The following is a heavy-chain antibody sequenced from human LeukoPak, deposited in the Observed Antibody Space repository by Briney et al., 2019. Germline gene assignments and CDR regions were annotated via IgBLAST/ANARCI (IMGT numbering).Heavy chain of an antibody. CDR3: ANWGPYGHDY. CDR1: GGSISSSSYY. Sequence: PSETLSLTCTVSGGSISSSSYYWGWIRQPPGKGLEWIGSIYYSGSTYYNPSLKSRVTISVDTSKNQFSLKLSSVTAADTAVYHCANWGPYGHDYWGQGTLVTVSS. V-gene: IGHV4-39*01. D-gene: IGHD7-27*01. CDR2: IYYSGST. J-gene: IGHJ4*02.